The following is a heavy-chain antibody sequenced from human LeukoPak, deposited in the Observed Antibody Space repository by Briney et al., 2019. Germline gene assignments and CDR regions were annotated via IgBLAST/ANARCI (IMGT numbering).Heavy chain of an antibody. CDR1: GGTFSTCA. CDR2: IIPIFGTA. V-gene: IGHV1-69*05. CDR3: TAGGFLDY. J-gene: IGHJ4*02. Sequence: SSVPVSCLASGGTFSTCAISGLRQAAGQGLERMGGIIPIFGTANYAQKFQGRVTITTDESTSTAYMELSSLRSEDTAVYYCTAGGFLDYWGQRTLVTVSS. D-gene: IGHD1-26*01.